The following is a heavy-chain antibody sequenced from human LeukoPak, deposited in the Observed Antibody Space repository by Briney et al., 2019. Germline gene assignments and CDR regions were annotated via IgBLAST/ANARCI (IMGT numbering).Heavy chain of an antibody. V-gene: IGHV3-74*01. D-gene: IGHD4-17*01. Sequence: PGGSLRLSCAASGFTFSTYWMHWVRQAPGKGLVWLSGISSDGSSTNYADSVKGRFTISRDNAKNTLYLQMNSVRAEDTAVYYCARDYGEGGYYFDYWGQGTLVTVSS. CDR3: ARDYGEGGYYFDY. CDR1: GFTFSTYW. CDR2: ISSDGSST. J-gene: IGHJ4*02.